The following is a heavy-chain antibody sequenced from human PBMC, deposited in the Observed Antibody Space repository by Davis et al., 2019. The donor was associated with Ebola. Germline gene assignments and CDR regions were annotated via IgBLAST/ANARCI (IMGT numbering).Heavy chain of an antibody. J-gene: IGHJ4*02. CDR3: SRSPTQRGSSPPGY. CDR2: IRSKAYGGTT. CDR1: GFTFSSYS. V-gene: IGHV3-49*04. Sequence: GESLKISCAASGFTFSSYSMNWVRQAPGKGLEWVGFIRSKAYGGTTEYAASVKGRFTISRDDSKSIAYLQMNSLKTEDTAVYYCSRSPTQRGSSPPGYWGQGTLVTVSS. D-gene: IGHD6-6*01.